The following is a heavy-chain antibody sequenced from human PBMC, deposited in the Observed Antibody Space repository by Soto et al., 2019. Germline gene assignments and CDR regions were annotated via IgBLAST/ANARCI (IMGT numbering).Heavy chain of an antibody. CDR1: GYTFTSYA. D-gene: IGHD6-19*01. V-gene: IGHV1-3*01. CDR3: ARDPGYSSGWYYYGMDV. Sequence: ASVKVSCKASGYTFTSYAMHWVRQAPGQRLEWMGWINAGNGNTKYSQKFQGRVTITADKSTSTAYMELSSLRSEDTAVYYCARDPGYSSGWYYYGMDVPGQGTTVTVSS. J-gene: IGHJ6*02. CDR2: INAGNGNT.